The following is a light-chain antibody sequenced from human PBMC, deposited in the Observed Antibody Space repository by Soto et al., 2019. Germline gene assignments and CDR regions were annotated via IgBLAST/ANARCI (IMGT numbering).Light chain of an antibody. CDR1: SSDVGSYNL. J-gene: IGLJ2*01. CDR3: CSYAGSNVV. V-gene: IGLV2-23*01. Sequence: QSALTQPASVSGSPGQSITISCTGTSSDVGSYNLVSWYQQHPGKAPKLMIYEGSKRPSGVSNRFSGSKSGNTASLTISGIQAEEEADYYCCSYAGSNVVFGGGTKLAVL. CDR2: EGS.